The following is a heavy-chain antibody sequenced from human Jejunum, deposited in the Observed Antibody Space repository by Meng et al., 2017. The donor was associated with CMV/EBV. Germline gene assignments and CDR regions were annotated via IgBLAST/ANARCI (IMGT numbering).Heavy chain of an antibody. Sequence: MRWVRQGPGKGLVWVSFISSSSSNRYYADSVKGRFTISRDDAKNSLYLQMNSLGAEDTAVYYCGKTPRDCSSTSSCYYYGMDVWGQGTTVTVSS. V-gene: IGHV3-21*01. CDR3: GKTPRDCSSTSSCYYYGMDV. CDR2: ISSSSSNR. J-gene: IGHJ6*02. D-gene: IGHD2-2*01.